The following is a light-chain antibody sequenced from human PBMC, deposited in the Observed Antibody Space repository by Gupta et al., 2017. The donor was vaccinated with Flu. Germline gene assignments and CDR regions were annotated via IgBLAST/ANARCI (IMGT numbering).Light chain of an antibody. CDR1: QSVLYSSNNKNY. CDR2: WAS. CDR3: QQDDSTPFT. V-gene: IGKV4-1*01. J-gene: IGKJ3*01. Sequence: DIVMTQSPDSLAVSLGERATINCKSSQSVLYSSNNKNYLAWYQQKPGQPPTLLIYWASTRESGVPDRFSGSGSGTDFTLTISSLQAEDVAVYYCQQDDSTPFTFGHGTKVDIK.